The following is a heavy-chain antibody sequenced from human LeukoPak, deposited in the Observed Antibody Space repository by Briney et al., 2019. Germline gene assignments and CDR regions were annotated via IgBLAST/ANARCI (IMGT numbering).Heavy chain of an antibody. CDR1: GFTFSDYY. CDR2: IYYSGST. D-gene: IGHD6-19*01. J-gene: IGHJ4*02. Sequence: GSLRLSCAASGFTFSDYYMSWIRQPPGKGLEWIGTIYYSGSTYYNPSLKSRVTLSVDTSKTQFSLKLSSVTAADTAVYFCARKGTVSGLDYWGQGTLVTVSS. V-gene: IGHV4-38-2*01. CDR3: ARKGTVSGLDY.